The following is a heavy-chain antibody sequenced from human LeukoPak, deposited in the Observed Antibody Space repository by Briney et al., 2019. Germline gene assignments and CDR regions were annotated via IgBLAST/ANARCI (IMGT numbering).Heavy chain of an antibody. CDR3: AKRPGIAAAVGAFDI. J-gene: IGHJ3*02. D-gene: IGHD6-13*01. CDR1: GFTVSSNY. CDR2: IYSGGST. V-gene: IGHV3-53*01. Sequence: GGSLRLSCAASGFTVSSNYMSWVRQAPGKGLEWVSVIYSGGSTYYADSVKGRFTISRDNSKNTLYLQMNSLRAEDTAVYYCAKRPGIAAAVGAFDIWGQGTMVTVSS.